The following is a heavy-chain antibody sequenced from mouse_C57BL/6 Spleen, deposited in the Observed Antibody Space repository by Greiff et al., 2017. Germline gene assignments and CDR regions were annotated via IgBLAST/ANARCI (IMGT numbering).Heavy chain of an antibody. CDR2: IYPGSGNT. CDR3: AREGARPGNYFDG. CDR1: GYTFTDYY. V-gene: IGHV1-76*01. Sequence: VQLQESGAELVRPGASVKLSCKASGYTFTDYYINWVKQRPGQGLEWIARIYPGSGNTYYNEKFKGKATLTAEKSSSTAYMQLSSLTSEDSAVYFCAREGARPGNYFDGWGKGTTLTVSS. J-gene: IGHJ2*01.